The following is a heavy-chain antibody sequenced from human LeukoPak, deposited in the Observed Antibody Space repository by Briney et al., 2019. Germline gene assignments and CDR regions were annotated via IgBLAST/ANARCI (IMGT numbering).Heavy chain of an antibody. Sequence: GGSLRLSCAASGFTFSSYGMHWVRQAPGKGLEWVAFIRYDGSNKYYADSVKGRFTISRDNSKNTLYLQMNSLRAEDTAVYYCAKEPRHLYYYDSSGLDYWGQGTLVTVSS. J-gene: IGHJ4*02. V-gene: IGHV3-30*02. CDR3: AKEPRHLYYYDSSGLDY. CDR2: IRYDGSNK. D-gene: IGHD3-22*01. CDR1: GFTFSSYG.